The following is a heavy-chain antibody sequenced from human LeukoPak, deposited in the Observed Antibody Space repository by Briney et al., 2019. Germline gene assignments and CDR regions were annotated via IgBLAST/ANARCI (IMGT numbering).Heavy chain of an antibody. J-gene: IGHJ4*02. CDR2: INHSGST. CDR3: ARDRIRSYYYDSRGGFDY. V-gene: IGHV4-34*01. CDR1: GGSFSGYY. Sequence: SETLSLTCAVYGGSFSGYYWSWIRQPPGKGLEWIGEINHSGSTNYNPSLKSRVTISVDTSKNQFSLKLSSVTAADTAVYYCARDRIRSYYYDSRGGFDYCGQGTLVTVSS. D-gene: IGHD3-22*01.